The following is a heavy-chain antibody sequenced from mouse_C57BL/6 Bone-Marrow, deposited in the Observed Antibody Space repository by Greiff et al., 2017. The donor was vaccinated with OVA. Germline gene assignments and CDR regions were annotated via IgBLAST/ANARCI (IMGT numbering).Heavy chain of an antibody. Sequence: QVQLQQPGAELVRPGSSVKLSCKASGYTFTSYWMDWVKQRPGQGLEWIGNIYPSDSETHYNQKFKDKATLTVDKSSSTAYMQLSSLTSEDSAVYYCARGGDVTTVAPDYWGQGTTLTVSS. CDR1: GYTFTSYW. CDR3: ARGGDVTTVAPDY. V-gene: IGHV1-61*01. D-gene: IGHD1-1*01. CDR2: IYPSDSET. J-gene: IGHJ2*01.